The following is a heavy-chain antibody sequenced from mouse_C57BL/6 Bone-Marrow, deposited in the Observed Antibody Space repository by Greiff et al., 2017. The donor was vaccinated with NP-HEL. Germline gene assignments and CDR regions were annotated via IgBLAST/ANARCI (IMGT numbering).Heavy chain of an antibody. CDR2: IDPSDSYP. CDR1: GYTFTSYW. CDR3: ARSPYYGSPYFDY. J-gene: IGHJ2*01. V-gene: IGHV1-69*01. D-gene: IGHD1-1*01. Sequence: QVQLQQPGAELVMPGASVKLSCTASGYTFTSYWMHWVKQRPGQGLEWIGAIDPSDSYPNYNQKFQGKSTLTLDKSSSTAYMQLSSLTSEDAAVYDCARSPYYGSPYFDYWGQGTTLTVSS.